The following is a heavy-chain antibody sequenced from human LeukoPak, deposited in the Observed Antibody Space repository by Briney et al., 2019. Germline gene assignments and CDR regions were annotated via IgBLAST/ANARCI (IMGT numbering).Heavy chain of an antibody. J-gene: IGHJ4*02. CDR2: ISSSGGSI. CDR1: GFTFSDHY. CDR3: ARDRWDYVWGAYRTFDY. Sequence: GGSLRLSCAASGFTFSDHYMSWIRQAPGKGLEWVAYISSSGGSIYYADPVNGRFTISRDNAKSSLFLQMNSLRAEDTAVYYCARDRWDYVWGAYRTFDYWGQGTLVTVSS. D-gene: IGHD3-16*02. V-gene: IGHV3-11*01.